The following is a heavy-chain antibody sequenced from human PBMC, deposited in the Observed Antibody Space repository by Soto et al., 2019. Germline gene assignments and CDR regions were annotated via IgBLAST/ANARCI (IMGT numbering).Heavy chain of an antibody. V-gene: IGHV3-30-3*01. D-gene: IGHD6-13*01. CDR2: ISYDGSNK. Sequence: GGSLRLSCAASGFTFSSCAMHWVRQAPGKGLEWVAVISYDGSNKYYADSVKGRFTISRDNSKNTLYLQMNSLRAEDTAVYYCARGVAAAGTVDTWGQGTLVTVSS. CDR3: ARGVAAAGTVDT. CDR1: GFTFSSCA. J-gene: IGHJ5*02.